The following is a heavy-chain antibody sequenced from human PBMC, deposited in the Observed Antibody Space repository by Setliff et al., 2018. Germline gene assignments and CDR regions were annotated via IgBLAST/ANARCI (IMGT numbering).Heavy chain of an antibody. CDR2: IDHTGSI. J-gene: IGHJ4*02. CDR3: ARDLGHGGDSDY. V-gene: IGHV4-38-2*02. CDR1: GYSISSGYI. Sequence: SETLSLTCTVSGYSISSGYIWGWIRQPPGKGLEWVGNIDHTGSIDYNPSLKSRLTISRDTSKNQVSLKLNSVTATDTAVYYCARDLGHGGDSDYWGQGILVTSPQ. D-gene: IGHD2-21*02.